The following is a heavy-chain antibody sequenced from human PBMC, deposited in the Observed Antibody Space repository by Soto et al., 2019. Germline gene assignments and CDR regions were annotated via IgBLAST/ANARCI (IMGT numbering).Heavy chain of an antibody. D-gene: IGHD5-18*01. J-gene: IGHJ4*02. CDR1: GGSISSGGYY. Sequence: TSETLSLTCTVSGGSISSGGYYWSWIRQHPGKGLEWIGYIYYSGSTYYNPSLKSRVTISVDTSKNQFSLKLSSVTAADTAVYYCARDSDTAMGEFDYWGQGTLVTVSS. CDR2: IYYSGST. V-gene: IGHV4-31*03. CDR3: ARDSDTAMGEFDY.